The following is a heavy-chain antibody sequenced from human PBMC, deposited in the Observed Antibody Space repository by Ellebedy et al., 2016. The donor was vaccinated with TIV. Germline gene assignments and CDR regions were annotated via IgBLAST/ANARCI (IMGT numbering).Heavy chain of an antibody. J-gene: IGHJ4*02. D-gene: IGHD1-26*01. CDR2: IYSAGNT. Sequence: GESLKISCVVSEFSISSNYMSWVRQAPGKGLEWVSIIYSAGNTYYADPARGRFTISRDTSKNTLYLQMNSLRGGDTAVYYCARVDLGLAFHYWGRGALVTVSS. CDR3: ARVDLGLAFHY. CDR1: EFSISSNY. V-gene: IGHV3-53*01.